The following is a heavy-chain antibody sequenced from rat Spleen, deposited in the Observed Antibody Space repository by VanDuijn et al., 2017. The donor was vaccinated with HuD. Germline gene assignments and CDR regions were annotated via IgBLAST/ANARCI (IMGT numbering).Heavy chain of an antibody. D-gene: IGHD3-7*01. CDR1: GFNFSDYF. Sequence: EVQLVESDGGLLQPGRSLKLSCAASGFNFSDYFMAWVRQAPKKGLEWVATIIYDGSATYYRDSVKGQFTLSRDNAKSTLYLQMNSLRSEDTATYYCAREGPHWYFDFWGPGTMVTVSS. CDR3: AREGPHWYFDF. V-gene: IGHV5-17*01. CDR2: IIYDGSAT. J-gene: IGHJ1*01.